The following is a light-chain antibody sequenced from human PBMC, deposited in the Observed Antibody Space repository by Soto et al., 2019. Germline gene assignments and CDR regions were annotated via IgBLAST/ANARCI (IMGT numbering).Light chain of an antibody. CDR1: QTVRNNY. CDR3: QPLSSSSLT. CDR2: DAS. Sequence: ELALTQFPGTLSLSPVGSATLSRRASQTVRNNYLAWYQKKPGQDPRLVIYDASSRATGIPDRFSGGGSGTDFHVPIRRLECEEWAVYYCQPLSSSSLTFGGGP. V-gene: IGKV3-20*01. J-gene: IGKJ4*01.